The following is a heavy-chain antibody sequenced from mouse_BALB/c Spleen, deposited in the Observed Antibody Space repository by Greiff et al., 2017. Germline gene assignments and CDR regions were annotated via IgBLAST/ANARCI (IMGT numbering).Heavy chain of an antibody. CDR3: ARYHRYDGAMDY. Sequence: EVNVVESGGGLVQPGGSLRLSCATSGFTFTDYYMSWVRQPPGKALEWLGFIRNKANGYTTEYSASVKGRFTISRDNSQSILYLQMNTLRAEDSATYYCARYHRYDGAMDYWGQGTSVTVSS. J-gene: IGHJ4*01. D-gene: IGHD2-14*01. V-gene: IGHV7-3*02. CDR1: GFTFTDYY. CDR2: IRNKANGYTT.